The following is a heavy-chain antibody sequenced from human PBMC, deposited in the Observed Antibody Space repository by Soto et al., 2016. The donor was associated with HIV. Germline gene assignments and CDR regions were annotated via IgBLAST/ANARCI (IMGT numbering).Heavy chain of an antibody. CDR2: INPNNGGT. CDR3: ARTYYYDSSGYSDAFDI. CDR1: GYTFTGYY. Sequence: QVQLVQSGAEVKKPGSSVKVSCKASGYTFTGYYMHWVRQAPGQGLEWMGWINPNNGGTNYAQKFQGRVTMTRDTSISTAYMELSRLRSDDTAVYYCARTYYYDSSGYSDAFDIWAKGQWSPSLQ. V-gene: IGHV1-2*02. J-gene: IGHJ3*02. D-gene: IGHD3-22*01.